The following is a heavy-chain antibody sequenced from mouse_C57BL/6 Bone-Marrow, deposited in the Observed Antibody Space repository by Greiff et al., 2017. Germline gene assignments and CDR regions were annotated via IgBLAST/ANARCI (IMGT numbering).Heavy chain of an antibody. CDR3: ARSGSDYYGSSLYYAMDY. V-gene: IGHV1-72*01. D-gene: IGHD1-1*01. CDR1: GYTFTSYW. Sequence: QQSCKASGYTFTSYWMHWVKQRPGRGLEWIGRIDPNSGGTKYNEKFKSKATLTVDKPSSTAYMQLSSLTSEDSAVYYCARSGSDYYGSSLYYAMDYWGQGTSVTVSS. J-gene: IGHJ4*01. CDR2: IDPNSGGT.